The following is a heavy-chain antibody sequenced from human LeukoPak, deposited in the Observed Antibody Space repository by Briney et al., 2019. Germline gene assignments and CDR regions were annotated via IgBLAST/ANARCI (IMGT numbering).Heavy chain of an antibody. Sequence: GGSLRLSCAASGFTFSSYAMHWVRQAPGKGLEWVAVISYDGSNKYYADSVKGRFTISRDNSKNTLYLQMNSLRAEDTAVYYCARDSTYSNYVVYYYHGMDVWGQGTTVTVSS. D-gene: IGHD4-11*01. CDR2: ISYDGSNK. CDR3: ARDSTYSNYVVYYYHGMDV. V-gene: IGHV3-30*04. J-gene: IGHJ6*02. CDR1: GFTFSSYA.